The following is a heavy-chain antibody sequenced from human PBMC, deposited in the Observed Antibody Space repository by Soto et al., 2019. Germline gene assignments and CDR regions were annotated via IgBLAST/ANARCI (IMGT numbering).Heavy chain of an antibody. D-gene: IGHD4-17*01. CDR3: ATLDGDDRAYFDY. J-gene: IGHJ4*02. V-gene: IGHV3-23*01. CDR1: GFSFSSYA. CDR2: ISGGGGST. Sequence: EVQLLESGGNLVQPGGSLRLSCAASGFSFSSYAMSCVRQAPGKGLEWVSTISGGGGSTYYADSVKGRFTISRDNSKNTLYVQMNILRAEDTAVYYCATLDGDDRAYFDYWGQGTLVTVSS.